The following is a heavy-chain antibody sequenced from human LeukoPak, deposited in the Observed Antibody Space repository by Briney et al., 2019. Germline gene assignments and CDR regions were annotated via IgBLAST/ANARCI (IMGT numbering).Heavy chain of an antibody. V-gene: IGHV3-48*04. CDR2: IHSGDSTT. CDR1: GFTFRSHC. Sequence: GGSLRLSCAASGFTFRSHCMNWVRQAPGKGLEWISYIHSGDSTTYYADSVKGRFTISRDNAKNSLYLQMNSLGAEDTAIYYCAIIGYNWRLDYWGQGILVTVSS. CDR3: AIIGYNWRLDY. D-gene: IGHD1-1*01. J-gene: IGHJ4*02.